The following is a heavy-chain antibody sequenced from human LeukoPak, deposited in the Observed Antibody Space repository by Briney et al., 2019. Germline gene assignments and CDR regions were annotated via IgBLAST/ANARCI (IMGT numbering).Heavy chain of an antibody. Sequence: GGSLRLSCAASGFTFSSYWMNWARQAPGQGLEWVASINHNGNVNYYVDSVKGRFTISRDNAKNSLYLQMSNLRAEDTAVYFCARGGGLDVWGQGATVTVSS. CDR3: ARGGGLDV. V-gene: IGHV3-7*03. J-gene: IGHJ6*02. CDR2: INHNGNVN. D-gene: IGHD3-16*01. CDR1: GFTFSSYW.